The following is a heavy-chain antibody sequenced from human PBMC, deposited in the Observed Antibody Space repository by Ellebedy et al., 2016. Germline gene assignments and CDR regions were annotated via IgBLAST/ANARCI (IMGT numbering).Heavy chain of an antibody. CDR2: ISHNGSYE. J-gene: IGHJ4*02. V-gene: IGHV3-30*03. CDR1: GFTFRNYG. D-gene: IGHD2-8*01. CDR3: ATEYCTNAVCPH. Sequence: GGSLRLSXAASGFTFRNYGMHWVRQAPGKGLEWVTLISHNGSYESYADSVKGRFTIFRDNSQNTVSLQMNSLRAEDTAIYYCATEYCTNAVCPHWGQGTLVTVSS.